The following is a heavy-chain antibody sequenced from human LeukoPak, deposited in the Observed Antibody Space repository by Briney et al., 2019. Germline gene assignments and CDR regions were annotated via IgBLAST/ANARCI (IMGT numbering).Heavy chain of an antibody. Sequence: PSETLSLTCTDSGGSTSGYYWTWIWQPPGKGLEWIGYIYSSGSTNYTPSLKSRVTISVDTSKNQFSLRLSSVTAADTAVYYCARHRYTSSSSYFDFWGQGTLVTVSS. CDR3: ARHRYTSSSSYFDF. J-gene: IGHJ4*02. CDR1: GGSTSGYY. D-gene: IGHD6-6*01. CDR2: IYSSGST. V-gene: IGHV4-59*08.